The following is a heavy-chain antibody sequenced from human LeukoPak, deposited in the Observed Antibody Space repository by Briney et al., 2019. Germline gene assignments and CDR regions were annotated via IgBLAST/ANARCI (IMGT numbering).Heavy chain of an antibody. CDR1: GFTFSSYG. CDR2: IWYDASNK. D-gene: IGHD3-3*01. V-gene: IGHV3-33*01. CDR3: ARDHLDPLGDFWSGYLDY. J-gene: IGHJ4*02. Sequence: GRSLRLSCAASGFTFSSYGMHWVRQAPGKGLEWVAVIWYDASNKYYADSVKGRFTISRDNSKNTLYLQMNSLRAEDTAVYYCARDHLDPLGDFWSGYLDYWGQGTLVTVSS.